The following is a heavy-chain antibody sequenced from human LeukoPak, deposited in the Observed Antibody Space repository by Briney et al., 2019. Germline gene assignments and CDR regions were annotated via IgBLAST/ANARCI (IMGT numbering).Heavy chain of an antibody. Sequence: GGSLRLSCAASGFTFDDYAMHWVRQAPGKGLEWVSGISWNSGSIGYADSVKGRFTISRDNAKNSLYLQMNSLRAEDTALYYCVLAYGDFQRGWGQGTLVTVSS. CDR1: GFTFDDYA. CDR2: ISWNSGSI. V-gene: IGHV3-9*01. J-gene: IGHJ4*02. CDR3: VLAYGDFQRG. D-gene: IGHD4-17*01.